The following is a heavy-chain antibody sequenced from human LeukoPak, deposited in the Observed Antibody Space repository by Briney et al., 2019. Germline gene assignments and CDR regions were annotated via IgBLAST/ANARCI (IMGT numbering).Heavy chain of an antibody. CDR3: ARTVSSAGWSDDAFDI. J-gene: IGHJ3*02. CDR2: INWDGGST. D-gene: IGHD6-19*01. Sequence: GGSLGLSCAASGFTFDDYGMSWARQAPGKGLEWVSGINWDGGSTGYADSVKGRFTIFRDNAKNFLYLQMNSLRAEDTALYYCARTVSSAGWSDDAFDIWGQGTMVTVSS. V-gene: IGHV3-20*04. CDR1: GFTFDDYG.